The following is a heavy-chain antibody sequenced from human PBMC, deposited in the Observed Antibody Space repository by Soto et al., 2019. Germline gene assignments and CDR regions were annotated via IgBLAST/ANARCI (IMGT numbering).Heavy chain of an antibody. Sequence: SVKVSCKTSGGTFRSYAISWVRQDPGQGLEWMGGIIPIFGTANYAQKFQGRVTITADESTSTAYMELSSLRSEDTAVYYCARGYGSGSYTYYYYYGMDVWGQGTTVTVSS. D-gene: IGHD3-10*01. CDR3: ARGYGSGSYTYYYYYGMDV. J-gene: IGHJ6*02. CDR2: IIPIFGTA. CDR1: GGTFRSYA. V-gene: IGHV1-69*01.